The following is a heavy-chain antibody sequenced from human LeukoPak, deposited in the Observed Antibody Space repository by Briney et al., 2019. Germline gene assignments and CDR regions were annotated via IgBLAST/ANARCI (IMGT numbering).Heavy chain of an antibody. Sequence: SQTHSLTCAISGDSVSSNSAAWNWIRQSPSRGLEWLGRTYYRSKWYNNYAISVKSRITINPDTSKNQFSLQLNSVTPEDTAVYYCARDFCSSSNCPNNWIDPWGQGTLVTVSS. CDR2: TYYRSKWYN. CDR3: ARDFCSSSNCPNNWIDP. D-gene: IGHD2-2*01. CDR1: GDSVSSNSAA. J-gene: IGHJ5*02. V-gene: IGHV6-1*01.